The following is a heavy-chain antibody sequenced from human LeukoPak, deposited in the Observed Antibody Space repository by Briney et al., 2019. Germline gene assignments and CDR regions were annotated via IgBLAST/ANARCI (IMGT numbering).Heavy chain of an antibody. CDR1: GGSISSSSYY. Sequence: PSETLSLTCTVSGGSISSSSYYWSWIRQPPGKGLEWIGYIYYSGSTNYNPSLKSRVTISVDTSKNQFSLELSSVTAADTAVYYCARDRGGRVDYWGQGTLVTVSS. CDR3: ARDRGGRVDY. J-gene: IGHJ4*02. CDR2: IYYSGST. V-gene: IGHV4-61*01. D-gene: IGHD1-26*01.